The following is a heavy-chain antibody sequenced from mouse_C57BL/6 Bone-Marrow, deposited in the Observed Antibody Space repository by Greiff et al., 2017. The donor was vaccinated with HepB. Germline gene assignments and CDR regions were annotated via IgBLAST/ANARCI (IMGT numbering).Heavy chain of an antibody. CDR3: ARRVPRGAMDY. J-gene: IGHJ4*01. D-gene: IGHD2-14*01. CDR1: GYTFPSYG. Sequence: QVHVKQSGAELARPGASVKLSCKASGYTFPSYGISWVKQRTGQGLEWIGEIYPRSGNTYYNEKFKGKATLTADKSSSTAYMELRSLTSEDAAVYFCARRVPRGAMDYWGQGTSVTVSS. CDR2: IYPRSGNT. V-gene: IGHV1-81*01.